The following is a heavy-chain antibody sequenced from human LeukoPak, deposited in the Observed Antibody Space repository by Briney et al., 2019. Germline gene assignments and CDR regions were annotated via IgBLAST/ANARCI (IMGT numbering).Heavy chain of an antibody. J-gene: IGHJ3*02. CDR3: ARERMGYFDADAFDI. CDR1: GFTFGSYA. D-gene: IGHD3-22*01. V-gene: IGHV3-30*04. Sequence: GGSLRLSCTASGFTFGSYAMHWVRQAPGRGLECVALISYDGRDKKYSESVKGRFTISRDNSKNTLYLQMTSLRVDDSAVYYCARERMGYFDADAFDIWGQGTMVTVSS. CDR2: ISYDGRDK.